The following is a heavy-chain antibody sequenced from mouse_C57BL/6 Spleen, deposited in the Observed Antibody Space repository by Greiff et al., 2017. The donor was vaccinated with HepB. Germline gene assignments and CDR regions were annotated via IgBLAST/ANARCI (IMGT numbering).Heavy chain of an antibody. CDR3: ARSEILLLRGGDFDY. V-gene: IGHV1-81*01. J-gene: IGHJ2*01. CDR2: IYPRSGDT. D-gene: IGHD1-1*01. Sequence: VQLQQSGAELARPGASVKLSCKASGYTFTSYGISWVKQRTGQGLEWIGEIYPRSGDTYYNEKFKGKATLTADKSSSTAYMELRSLTSEDSAVYFCARSEILLLRGGDFDYWGQGTTLTVSS. CDR1: GYTFTSYG.